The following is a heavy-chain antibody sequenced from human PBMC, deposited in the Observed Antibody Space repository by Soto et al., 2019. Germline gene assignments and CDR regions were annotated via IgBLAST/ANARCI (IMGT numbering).Heavy chain of an antibody. V-gene: IGHV3-21*01. CDR3: ARASLRFLEWLLPEFDY. CDR2: ISSSSSYI. J-gene: IGHJ4*02. Sequence: EVQLVESGGGLVKPGGSLRHSCAASGVTFSSNSMNWVRQAPGKGLEGVSSISSSSSYIYYADSMKGRFTISGDNAKNSLKLQMNSLRDEDTAVSYCARASLRFLEWLLPEFDYWGQGTLVTVSS. CDR1: GVTFSSNS. D-gene: IGHD3-3*01.